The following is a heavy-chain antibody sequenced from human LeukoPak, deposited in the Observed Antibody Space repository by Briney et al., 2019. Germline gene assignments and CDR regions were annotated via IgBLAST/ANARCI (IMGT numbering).Heavy chain of an antibody. V-gene: IGHV4-4*02. J-gene: IGHJ6*02. CDR2: IYHSGST. Sequence: PSETLSLTCAVSGGSISSSNWWSWVRQPPGKGLEWIGEIYHSGSTNYNPSLKSRVTISVDKSKNQFSLKLSSVTAADTAVYYCAGGIAAAPYYYYGMDVWGQGTTVTVSS. CDR3: AGGIAAAPYYYYGMDV. CDR1: GGSISSSNW. D-gene: IGHD6-13*01.